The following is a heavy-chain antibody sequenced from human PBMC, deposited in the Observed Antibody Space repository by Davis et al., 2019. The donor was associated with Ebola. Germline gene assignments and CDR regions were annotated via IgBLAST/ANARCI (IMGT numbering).Heavy chain of an antibody. V-gene: IGHV3-30*03. Sequence: GESLKISCAASGFTFSTYGMHWVRQAPGKGLEWVAVILYDGSNKYYADSVKGRFTISRDNSMNTLYLQMNSLRDEDTAVYYCARGGILWSLDYWGQGTLVTVSS. CDR3: ARGGILWSLDY. D-gene: IGHD2-21*01. CDR1: GFTFSTYG. CDR2: ILYDGSNK. J-gene: IGHJ4*02.